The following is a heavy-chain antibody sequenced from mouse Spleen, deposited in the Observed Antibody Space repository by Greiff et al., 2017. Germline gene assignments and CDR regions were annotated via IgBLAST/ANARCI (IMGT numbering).Heavy chain of an antibody. V-gene: IGHV5-17*02. J-gene: IGHJ3*01. D-gene: IGHD2-1*01. CDR2: ISSGSSTI. Sequence: EVMLVESGGGLVQPGGSRKLSCAASGFTFSSFGMHWVRQAPEKGLEWVAYISSGSSTIYYADTVKGRFTISRDNPKNTLFLQMTSLRSEDTAMYYCARDGGNSWFAYWGQGTLVTVSA. CDR3: ARDGGNSWFAY. CDR1: GFTFSSFG.